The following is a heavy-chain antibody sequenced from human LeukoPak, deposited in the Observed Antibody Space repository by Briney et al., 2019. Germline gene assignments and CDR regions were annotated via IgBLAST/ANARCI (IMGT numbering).Heavy chain of an antibody. CDR3: ARHYDYGGLDY. J-gene: IGHJ4*02. V-gene: IGHV4-59*08. Sequence: SETLSLTCTVSGGSINSYYWNWIRQPPGKGLEWIGFIYYRSTNYNPSLKSRVTISADTSKNQFSLKLSSVTAADTAVYYCARHYDYGGLDYWGQGTLVTVS. CDR1: GGSINSYY. CDR2: IYYRST. D-gene: IGHD4-23*01.